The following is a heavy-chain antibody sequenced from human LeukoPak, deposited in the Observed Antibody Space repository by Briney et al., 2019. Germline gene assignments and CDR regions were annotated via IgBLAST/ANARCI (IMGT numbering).Heavy chain of an antibody. V-gene: IGHV3-30*01. CDR1: GFTFSSYA. D-gene: IGHD2-2*02. Sequence: GRSLRLSCAASGFTFSSYAMHWVRQAPGKGLEGVAVISYDGSNKYYADSVKGRFTISRDNSKNTLYLQMNSLRAEDTAVYYCARAGYCSSTSCYTGAFDIWGQGTMVTVSS. J-gene: IGHJ3*02. CDR3: ARAGYCSSTSCYTGAFDI. CDR2: ISYDGSNK.